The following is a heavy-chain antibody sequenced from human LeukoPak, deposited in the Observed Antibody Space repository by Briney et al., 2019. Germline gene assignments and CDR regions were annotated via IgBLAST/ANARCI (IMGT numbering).Heavy chain of an antibody. Sequence: GGSLRLSCAASGFTLNNYAMSWVRQASEKGLVWVSIINNSGGSTYYADSVKGRFTIFRDLSKNTLYLQMNSLRAEDTALYYCARKYSGTNPFDYWGQGTLVTVSS. CDR3: ARKYSGTNPFDY. J-gene: IGHJ4*02. D-gene: IGHD1-26*01. CDR2: INNSGGST. V-gene: IGHV3-23*01. CDR1: GFTLNNYA.